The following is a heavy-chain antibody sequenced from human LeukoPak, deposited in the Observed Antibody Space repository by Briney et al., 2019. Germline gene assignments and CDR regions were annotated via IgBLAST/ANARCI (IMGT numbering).Heavy chain of an antibody. J-gene: IGHJ4*02. V-gene: IGHV3-13*04. CDR3: VRARGRGSYHFDY. CDR1: GFTFTSYD. Sequence: PGGSLRLSCATSGFTFTSYDMHWVRQVSGKGLEWLSFIGTAGDTYYPDSVKGRFTISRENAKRSLYLQMNSLRAGDTAIYYCVRARGRGSYHFDYWGQGTLVTVSS. CDR2: IGTAGDT. D-gene: IGHD3-16*01.